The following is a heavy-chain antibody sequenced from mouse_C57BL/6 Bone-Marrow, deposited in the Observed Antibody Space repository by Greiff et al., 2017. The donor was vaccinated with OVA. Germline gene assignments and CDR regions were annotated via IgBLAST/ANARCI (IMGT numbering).Heavy chain of an antibody. V-gene: IGHV14-2*01. CDR2: IDPEDGET. CDR3: ASSPPYGNSLFDY. Sequence: VHVKQSGAELVKPGASVKLSCTASGFNIKDYYMHWVKQRTEQGLEWIGRIDPEDGETKYAPKFQGKATITADKSSNTAYLQLSSLASEDTAVYYWASSPPYGNSLFDYWGQGTTLTVSS. CDR1: GFNIKDYY. J-gene: IGHJ2*01. D-gene: IGHD2-1*01.